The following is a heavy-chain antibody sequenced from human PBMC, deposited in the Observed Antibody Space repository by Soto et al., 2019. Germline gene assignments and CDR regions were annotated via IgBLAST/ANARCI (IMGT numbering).Heavy chain of an antibody. CDR1: GGSFSGPS. V-gene: IGHV4-34*01. Sequence: QVQLQQWGAGLLKPSETLSLTCAVYGGSFSGPSWTWIRQSPGKGLEWIGDINHSGRVNYSPSLTSRVTISLDTSKNQFSVTLSAVTAADTAMYYCSTRAYDTNGYYRFDPWGQGTLVTVSS. D-gene: IGHD3-22*01. J-gene: IGHJ5*01. CDR2: INHSGRV. CDR3: STRAYDTNGYYRFDP.